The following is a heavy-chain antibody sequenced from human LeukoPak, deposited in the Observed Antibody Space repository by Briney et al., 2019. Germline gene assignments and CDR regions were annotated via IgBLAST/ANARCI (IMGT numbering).Heavy chain of an antibody. CDR3: ARSYYHDSTNYQGSDY. Sequence: ASVKVSCKASGYTFTGYYMHWVRQAPGQGLEWMGWISPYNGNTNSAQKFQGRLTMTTDTSTTTAFMELRSLSSDDTAVYYCARSYYHDSTNYQGSDYWGQGTLVTVSS. V-gene: IGHV1-18*04. D-gene: IGHD3-22*01. CDR2: ISPYNGNT. CDR1: GYTFTGYY. J-gene: IGHJ4*02.